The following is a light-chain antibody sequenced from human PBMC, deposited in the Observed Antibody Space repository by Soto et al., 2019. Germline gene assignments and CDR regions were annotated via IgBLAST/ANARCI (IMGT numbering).Light chain of an antibody. V-gene: IGKV3D-15*01. CDR1: QSTNNY. CDR3: QQYDGYR. CDR2: AAS. Sequence: ETVVNQCRSHQSVTPAGRARVSCRASQSTNNYLAWYQQKPGQAPRLLIYAASVRANDITARFSGSGSWTEFTLTISSLQPEDFATYYCQQYDGYRFAQGTKVDIK. J-gene: IGKJ1*01.